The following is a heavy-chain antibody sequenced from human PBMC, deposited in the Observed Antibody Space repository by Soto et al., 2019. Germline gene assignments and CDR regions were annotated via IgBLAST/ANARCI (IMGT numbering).Heavy chain of an antibody. D-gene: IGHD3-22*01. V-gene: IGHV3-23*01. CDR1: VFTFSSYG. J-gene: IGHJ6*02. Sequence: GSLRLSCAASVFTFSSYGMNWVRQAPGKGLEWVSAISGSGGSTYYADSVKGRFTISRDNSKNTLYLQMNSLRAEDTAVYYCAKDEVVSPFDYYYYGMDAWGQGTTVTVSS. CDR3: AKDEVVSPFDYYYYGMDA. CDR2: ISGSGGST.